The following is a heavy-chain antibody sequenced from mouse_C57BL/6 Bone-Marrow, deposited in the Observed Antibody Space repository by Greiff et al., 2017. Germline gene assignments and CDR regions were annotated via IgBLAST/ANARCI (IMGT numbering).Heavy chain of an antibody. V-gene: IGHV1-69*01. J-gene: IGHJ1*03. Sequence: QVQLQQPGAELVMPGASVKLSCKASGYTFTSYWMHWVKQRPGQGLEWIGEIDPSDSYTNYNQKFKGKSTLTVYKSSSTAYMQLSSLISEDSAVYYCARADYYCGSSYFYWCVDVWCTGTTVTVSS. CDR3: ARADYYCGSSYFYWCVDV. CDR2: IDPSDSYT. D-gene: IGHD1-1*01. CDR1: GYTFTSYW.